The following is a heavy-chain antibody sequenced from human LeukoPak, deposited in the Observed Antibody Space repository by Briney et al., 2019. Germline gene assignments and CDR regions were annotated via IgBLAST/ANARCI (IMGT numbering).Heavy chain of an antibody. V-gene: IGHV3-23*01. CDR3: AKELYYYGSGSYPDAFDI. J-gene: IGHJ3*02. CDR2: ISGSSDTT. Sequence: GGSLRLSCTASGFTFSNYAVSWVRQAPGKGLEWVSGISGSSDTTYYADSVKGRFTISRDNSKNTLYLQMNSLRAEDTAVYYCAKELYYYGSGSYPDAFDIWGQGTMVTVSS. CDR1: GFTFSNYA. D-gene: IGHD3-10*01.